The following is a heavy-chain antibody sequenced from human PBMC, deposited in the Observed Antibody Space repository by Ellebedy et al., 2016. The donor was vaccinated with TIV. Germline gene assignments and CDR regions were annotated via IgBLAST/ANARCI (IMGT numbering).Heavy chain of an antibody. CDR3: AREVAVAEDDYPYGMDV. Sequence: AASVKVSCKASGYIFTSYAIQWARQAPGQRLEWMGWINAVNGETKYSQKIQGRVTITRDTSASTAYMELSRLRSEDTAAYFCAREVAVAEDDYPYGMDVWGQGTTVTVSS. CDR2: INAVNGET. CDR1: GYIFTSYA. D-gene: IGHD6-19*01. V-gene: IGHV1-3*01. J-gene: IGHJ6*02.